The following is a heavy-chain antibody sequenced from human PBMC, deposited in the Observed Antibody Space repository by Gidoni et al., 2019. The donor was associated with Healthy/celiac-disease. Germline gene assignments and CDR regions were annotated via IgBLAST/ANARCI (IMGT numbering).Heavy chain of an antibody. J-gene: IGHJ4*02. D-gene: IGHD5-18*01. Sequence: HVQLQQSGPGLVKPSATLSLTCTFSGGPISSYYWSWIRQPAGKGLELIGRIYTSGSTNYNPSLKSRVTMSVDTSKNQFSLKLSSVTAADTAVYYCASSRRGYSYGHLGYWGQGTLVTVSS. CDR2: IYTSGST. CDR1: GGPISSYY. CDR3: ASSRRGYSYGHLGY. V-gene: IGHV4-4*07.